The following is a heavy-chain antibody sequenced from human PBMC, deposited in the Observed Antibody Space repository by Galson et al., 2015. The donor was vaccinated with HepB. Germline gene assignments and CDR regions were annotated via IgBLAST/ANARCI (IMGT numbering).Heavy chain of an antibody. V-gene: IGHV1-24*01. J-gene: IGHJ3*02. CDR1: GYTLTDLS. CDR2: FDAEDGET. CDR3: ATYVGASTYAFDI. D-gene: IGHD1-26*01. Sequence: SVKVSCTVSGYTLTDLSMHWVRQAPGKGLEWMGGFDAEDGETIYAQNFQGRVTMTEDISTDTAYMEVSSLRAEDTAVYYCATYVGASTYAFDIWGQGTMVTVSS.